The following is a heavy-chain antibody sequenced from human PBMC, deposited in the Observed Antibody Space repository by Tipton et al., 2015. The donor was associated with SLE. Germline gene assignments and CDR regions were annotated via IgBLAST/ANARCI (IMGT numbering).Heavy chain of an antibody. CDR1: GGSISSSSYY. CDR2: IYYSGST. D-gene: IGHD6-13*01. V-gene: IGHV4-39*01. J-gene: IGHJ5*02. Sequence: TLSLTCTVSGGSISSSSYYWGWIRQPPGKGLEWIGSIYYSGSTYYNPSLKSRVTISVDTSKNQFSLKLSSVTAADTAVHYCACTSSWYEWFDPWGQGTLVTVSS. CDR3: ACTSSWYEWFDP.